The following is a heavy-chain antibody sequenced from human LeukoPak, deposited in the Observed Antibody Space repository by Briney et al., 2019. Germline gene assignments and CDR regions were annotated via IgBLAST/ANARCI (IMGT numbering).Heavy chain of an antibody. CDR3: AREGEYSSSLH. V-gene: IGHV4-59*12. CDR1: GGSISSYY. D-gene: IGHD6-6*01. Sequence: PSETLSLTCTVSGGSISSYYWSWIRQPPGKGLEWIGYIYYSGSTNYNPSLKSRVTISVDTSKNQFSLKLSSVTAADTAVYYCAREGEYSSSLHWGQGTLVTVSS. CDR2: IYYSGST. J-gene: IGHJ4*02.